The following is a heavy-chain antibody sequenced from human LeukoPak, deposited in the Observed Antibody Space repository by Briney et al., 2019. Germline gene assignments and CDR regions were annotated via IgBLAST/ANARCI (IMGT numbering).Heavy chain of an antibody. V-gene: IGHV3-33*01. J-gene: IGHJ1*01. CDR3: ARGRSGRPYSSSWLGKALSKAEYFQH. CDR1: GFTFSSYG. Sequence: PGRSLRLSCAASGFTFSSYGMHWVRQAPGKGLKWVAVIWYDGSNKYYADSVKGRFTISRDNSKNTLYLQMNSLRAEDTAVYYCARGRSGRPYSSSWLGKALSKAEYFQHWGQGTLVTVSS. D-gene: IGHD6-13*01. CDR2: IWYDGSNK.